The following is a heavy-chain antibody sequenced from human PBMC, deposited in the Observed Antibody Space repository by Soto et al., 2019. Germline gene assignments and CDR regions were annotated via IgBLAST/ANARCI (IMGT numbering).Heavy chain of an antibody. CDR1: GFTFSSYA. V-gene: IGHV3-23*01. CDR3: AKRGYDILTGYPYYFDY. D-gene: IGHD3-9*01. J-gene: IGHJ4*02. Sequence: GGSLRLSCAASGFTFSSYAMSWVRQAPGKGLEWVSAISGSGGSTYYADSVKGRFTISRDNSKNTLYLQMNSLRAEDTAVYYCAKRGYDILTGYPYYFDYWGQGTLVTVSS. CDR2: ISGSGGST.